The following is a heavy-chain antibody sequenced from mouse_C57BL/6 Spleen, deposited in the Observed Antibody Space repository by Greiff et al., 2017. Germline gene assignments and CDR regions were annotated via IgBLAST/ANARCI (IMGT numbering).Heavy chain of an antibody. CDR1: GYSITSGYY. J-gene: IGHJ4*01. V-gene: IGHV3-6*01. D-gene: IGHD2-2*01. CDR2: ISYDGSN. Sequence: VQLKESGPGLVKPSQSLSLTCSVTGYSITSGYYWNWIRQFPGNKLEWMGYISYDGSNNYNPSLKNRISITRDTSKNQFFLKLNSVTTEDTATYYCARRWLRRDYYAMDYWGQGTSVTVSS. CDR3: ARRWLRRDYYAMDY.